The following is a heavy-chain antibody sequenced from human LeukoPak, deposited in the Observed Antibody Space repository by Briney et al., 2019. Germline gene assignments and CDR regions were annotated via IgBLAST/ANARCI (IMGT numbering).Heavy chain of an antibody. CDR2: IYYSGST. Sequence: SETLSLTCTVSGGSISSSSYYWGWIRQPPGKGLEWIGSIYYSGSTYYNPSLKSRVTISVDTSKNQFSLQLSSVTAADTAVYYCARDGDSSGWTRSDYWGQGTLVTVSS. CDR1: GGSISSSSYY. CDR3: ARDGDSSGWTRSDY. D-gene: IGHD6-19*01. V-gene: IGHV4-39*02. J-gene: IGHJ4*02.